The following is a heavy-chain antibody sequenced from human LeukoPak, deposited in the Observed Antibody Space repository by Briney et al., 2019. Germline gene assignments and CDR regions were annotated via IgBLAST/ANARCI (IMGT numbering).Heavy chain of an antibody. CDR1: GYSFRNYW. V-gene: IGHV5-51*01. CDR3: ARGWSDMLPGYYGVNLFDP. CDR2: IYPGDSDT. J-gene: IGHJ5*02. D-gene: IGHD3-9*01. Sequence: GESLKISCKGSGYSFRNYWIAWVRQMPGKGLEWMGIIYPGDSDTRYSPSFQGQVTISADKSISIAHLQWCSLTVSDTAMYYCARGWSDMLPGYYGVNLFDPWGQGTLVTVSS.